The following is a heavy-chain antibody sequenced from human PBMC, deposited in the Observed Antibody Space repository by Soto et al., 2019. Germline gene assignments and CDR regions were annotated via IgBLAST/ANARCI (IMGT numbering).Heavy chain of an antibody. Sequence: ASLKVSCKASGYTFTSYGIIWVRQAPGQGLEWMGWISAYNGNTNYAQKLQGRVTMTTDTSTSTAYMELRSLRSDDTAVYYCAREDSSSWYSGEVWFDPWGQGTLVTVSS. CDR3: AREDSSSWYSGEVWFDP. V-gene: IGHV1-18*01. J-gene: IGHJ5*02. CDR2: ISAYNGNT. D-gene: IGHD6-13*01. CDR1: GYTFTSYG.